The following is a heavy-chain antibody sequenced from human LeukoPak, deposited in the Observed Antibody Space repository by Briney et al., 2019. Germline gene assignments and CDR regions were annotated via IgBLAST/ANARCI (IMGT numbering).Heavy chain of an antibody. D-gene: IGHD1-1*01. J-gene: IGHJ4*02. CDR2: IIPIFGTA. V-gene: IGHV1-69*05. Sequence: SVKVSCKASGGTFSSYAISWVRQAPGQGLEWVGGIIPIFGTANYAQKFQGRVTITTDESTSTAYMELSSLRSEDTAVYYCARDSGSVYNWNELHYWGQGTLVTVSS. CDR1: GGTFSSYA. CDR3: ARDSGSVYNWNELHY.